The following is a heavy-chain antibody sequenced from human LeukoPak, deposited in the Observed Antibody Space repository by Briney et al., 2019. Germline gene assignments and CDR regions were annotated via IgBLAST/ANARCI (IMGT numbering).Heavy chain of an antibody. CDR1: GFTFSNYW. J-gene: IGHJ6*03. CDR2: INDDGSAT. D-gene: IGHD3-3*01. V-gene: IGHV3-74*01. Sequence: GGSLRLSCAASGFTFSNYWMHWVRQVPGKGLVWVSRINDDGSATFYADSVKGRFTISRDNSKNTLYLQMNSLRAEDTAVYYCASQSGYYYYMDVWGKGTTVTISS. CDR3: ASQSGYYYYMDV.